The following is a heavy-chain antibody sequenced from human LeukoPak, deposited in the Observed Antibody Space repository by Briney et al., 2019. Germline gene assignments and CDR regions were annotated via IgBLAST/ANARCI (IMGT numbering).Heavy chain of an antibody. CDR3: ARVGGDFIKDLDY. V-gene: IGHV3-64*01. CDR1: GFSFSDYA. J-gene: IGHJ4*02. D-gene: IGHD3-10*01. CDR2: ITSNGGST. Sequence: GGSLRLSCVTSGFSFSDYAMHWVRQAPGKGLEYVSAITSNGGSTFYANSVKGRFTISRDNSKNTLYLKMGSLRGDDMAVYYCARVGGDFIKDLDYWGQGTLVTVSS.